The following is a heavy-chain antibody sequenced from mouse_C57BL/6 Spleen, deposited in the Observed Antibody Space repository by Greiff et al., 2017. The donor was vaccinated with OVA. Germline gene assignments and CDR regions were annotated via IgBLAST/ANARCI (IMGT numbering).Heavy chain of an antibody. J-gene: IGHJ2*01. D-gene: IGHD1-1*01. CDR3: ARYYGSKGFDY. CDR1: GFTFSDYG. V-gene: IGHV5-17*01. Sequence: EVKLVESGGGLVKPGGSLKLSCAASGFTFSDYGMHWVRQAPEKGLEWVAYISSGSSTIYYADTVKGRFTISRDNAKNTLFLQMTSLRSEDTAMYYCARYYGSKGFDYWGQGTTLTVSS. CDR2: ISSGSSTI.